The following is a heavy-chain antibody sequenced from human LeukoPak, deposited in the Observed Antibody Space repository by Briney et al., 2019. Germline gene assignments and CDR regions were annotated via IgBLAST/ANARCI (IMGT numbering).Heavy chain of an antibody. CDR2: IYPTGST. J-gene: IGHJ4*02. CDR3: ARAAEYSSGWYLFDY. V-gene: IGHV4-4*07. CDR1: GGSISSFY. Sequence: PSETLSLTCTVSGGSISSFYWTWIRQPAGKELEWIGRIYPTGSTNYNPSLKSRVTLSVDTSKNQFSLKLSSVTAADTAMYYCARAAEYSSGWYLFDYWGQGTLVTVSA. D-gene: IGHD6-19*01.